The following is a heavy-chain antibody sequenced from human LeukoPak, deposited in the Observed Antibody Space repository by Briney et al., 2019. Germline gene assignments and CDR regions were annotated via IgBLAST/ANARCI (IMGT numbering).Heavy chain of an antibody. V-gene: IGHV3-30*04. D-gene: IGHD3-10*01. J-gene: IGHJ6*03. CDR2: MTYDGSRK. CDR1: GFTFSSYA. CDR3: ARDPSPRFEATMVRGVISYYYYYMDV. Sequence: GGSLRLSCAASGFTFSSYAMHWVRQAPGKGLEWVALMTYDGSRKTYADSVKGRFTISRDNAKNTLNLQMNSLRAEDTAVYYCARDPSPRFEATMVRGVISYYYYYMDVWGKGTTVTISS.